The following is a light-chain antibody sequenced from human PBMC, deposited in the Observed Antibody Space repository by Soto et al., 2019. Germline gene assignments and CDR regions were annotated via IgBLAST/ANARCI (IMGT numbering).Light chain of an antibody. J-gene: IGKJ4*01. V-gene: IGKV1-9*01. CDR1: QGISSY. CDR2: AAS. Sequence: PLTQSPSSLSASVGDRVTITCRASQGISSYLAWYQRKPGKAPKLLIYAASTLQSGVPSRFSGSGSGTDFTLTISSLQPEDFATYYCQQLNSYPLTFGGGTKVEIK. CDR3: QQLNSYPLT.